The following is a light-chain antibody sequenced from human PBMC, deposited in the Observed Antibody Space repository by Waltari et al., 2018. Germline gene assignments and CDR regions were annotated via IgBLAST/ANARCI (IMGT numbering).Light chain of an antibody. CDR1: RSDIGS. CDR2: EGT. Sequence: QSALTQPASVSGSPGQSLTISCTGTRSDIGSFSWYQQHPGMAPKLMIYEGTTRPSGLSNRFSGSKSGNTASLTISGLQAEDDADYYCCSFAGGSSWVFGGGTKVTVL. V-gene: IGLV2-23*01. J-gene: IGLJ3*02. CDR3: CSFAGGSSWV.